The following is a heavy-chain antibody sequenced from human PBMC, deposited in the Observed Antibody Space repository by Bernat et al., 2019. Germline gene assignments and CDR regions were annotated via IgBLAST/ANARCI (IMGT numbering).Heavy chain of an antibody. D-gene: IGHD6-6*01. CDR2: ISYDGSNK. J-gene: IGHJ4*02. V-gene: IGHV3-30*18. CDR1: GFTFSSYG. CDR3: AKGRSSSADY. Sequence: QVQLVESGGGVVQPGRSLRLSCAASGFTFSSYGMHWVRQAPGKGLEWVAVISYDGSNKYYADSVKGRFTISRDNSKNTLYLQMNSLRAEDTAVYYWAKGRSSSADYWGQGTLVTVSS.